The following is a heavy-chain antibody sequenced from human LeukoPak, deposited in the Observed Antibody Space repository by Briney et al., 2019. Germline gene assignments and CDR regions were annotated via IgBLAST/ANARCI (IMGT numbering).Heavy chain of an antibody. V-gene: IGHV3-30-3*01. Sequence: PGRSLRLSCAASGFTFSSYAMHWVRQAPGRGLEWVAVISYDGSNKYYADSVKGRFTISRDNSKNTLYLQMNSLRAEDTAVYYCAGDRGDYYDSSGPLDYWGQGTLVTVSS. CDR2: ISYDGSNK. CDR3: AGDRGDYYDSSGPLDY. CDR1: GFTFSSYA. D-gene: IGHD3-22*01. J-gene: IGHJ4*02.